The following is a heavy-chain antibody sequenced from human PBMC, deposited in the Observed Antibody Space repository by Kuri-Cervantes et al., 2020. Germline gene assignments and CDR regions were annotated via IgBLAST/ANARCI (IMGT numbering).Heavy chain of an antibody. J-gene: IGHJ4*02. CDR2: IGTSRNYI. CDR1: GFTFSNYN. D-gene: IGHD3-10*01. CDR3: AKVGDTDLNDY. V-gene: IGHV3-21*01. Sequence: GESLKISCAASGFTFSNYNINWVRQAPGKGLEWVSSIGTSRNYIYYADSVKGRFTISRDNTKNSLYLQMNSLRAEDSAVYYCAKVGDTDLNDYWGQGTLVTVSS.